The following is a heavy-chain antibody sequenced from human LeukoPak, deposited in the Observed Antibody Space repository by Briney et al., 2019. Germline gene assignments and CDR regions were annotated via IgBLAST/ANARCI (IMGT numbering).Heavy chain of an antibody. CDR3: ARTPRLRYFDRIDY. D-gene: IGHD3-9*01. V-gene: IGHV3-21*01. Sequence: PGGSLRPSCTASGFTFSSYSMNWVRQAPGQGLEWVSSISSSSSYIYYADSVKGRFTISRDNAKNSLYLQMNSLRAEDTAVYYCARTPRLRYFDRIDYWGQGTLVTVSS. J-gene: IGHJ4*02. CDR1: GFTFSSYS. CDR2: ISSSSSYI.